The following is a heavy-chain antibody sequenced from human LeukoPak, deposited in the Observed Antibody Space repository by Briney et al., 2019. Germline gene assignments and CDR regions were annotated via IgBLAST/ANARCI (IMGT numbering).Heavy chain of an antibody. J-gene: IGHJ4*02. CDR2: ISSSDSTI. CDR1: GFTFSSYE. CDR3: ARDYGGSSPFDY. Sequence: GGSLRLSCAASGFTFSSYEMHWVRKPPGKGLEGVSYISSSDSTIYYADSVKGRFTISRDNAKNSLCLQMNSLRAEDTAVYYCARDYGGSSPFDYWGQGTLVTVSS. V-gene: IGHV3-48*03. D-gene: IGHD4-23*01.